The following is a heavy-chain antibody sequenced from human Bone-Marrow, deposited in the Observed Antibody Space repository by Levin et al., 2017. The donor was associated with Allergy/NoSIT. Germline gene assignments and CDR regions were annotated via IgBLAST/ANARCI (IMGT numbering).Heavy chain of an antibody. D-gene: IGHD3-3*01. V-gene: IGHV5-51*03. Sequence: GASVKVSCKTSGYTFTTSWIGWVRQMPGKGLEWVGTIYPGDSDTRYSPSLQGQVTISADKSITTAYLQWTSLKASDSGMYYCARGVGDYWSGRFDNWGQGTLVTVSS. CDR3: ARGVGDYWSGRFDN. CDR2: IYPGDSDT. CDR1: GYTFTTSW. J-gene: IGHJ4*02.